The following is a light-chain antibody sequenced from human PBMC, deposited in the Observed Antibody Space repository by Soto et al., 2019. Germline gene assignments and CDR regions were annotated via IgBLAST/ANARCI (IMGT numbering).Light chain of an antibody. Sequence: DIQMTQSPSSLSASVGDRVSITCRASQSIRNYLNWYQQKPGKAPKLLIYGASSLQSGVPSRFSGSGSGTDFTLTIRSLQPEDFATYYCQQSYSTPITFGQGARLEIK. CDR1: QSIRNY. CDR3: QQSYSTPIT. CDR2: GAS. J-gene: IGKJ5*01. V-gene: IGKV1-39*01.